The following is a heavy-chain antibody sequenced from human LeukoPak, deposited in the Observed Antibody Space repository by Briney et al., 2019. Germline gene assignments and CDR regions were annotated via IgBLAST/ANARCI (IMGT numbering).Heavy chain of an antibody. Sequence: GGSLRLSCAASELTVSNSYMSWVRQAPGKGLQWVSVIYSGGSTYYADSLKGRFTISRDTSKNTLYLQMNSLRAEDTTVYYCARGGGANCGSDCFRAFDIWGQGTMVTVSS. J-gene: IGHJ3*02. CDR2: IYSGGST. CDR3: ARGGGANCGSDCFRAFDI. D-gene: IGHD2-21*02. V-gene: IGHV3-53*01. CDR1: ELTVSNSY.